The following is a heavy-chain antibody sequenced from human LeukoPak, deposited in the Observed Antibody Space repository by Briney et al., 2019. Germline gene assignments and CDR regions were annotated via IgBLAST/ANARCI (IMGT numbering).Heavy chain of an antibody. D-gene: IGHD3-9*01. CDR1: GDSISSSNCY. CDR2: IYYSGST. J-gene: IGHJ4*02. V-gene: IGHV4-61*05. Sequence: SETLSLTCTVSGDSISSSNCYWAWIRQPPGKGLEWIGYIYYSGSTNYNPSLKSRVTISVKTSKNQFSLKLRSVTAADTAVYYCARVTGYTIEDYFDYWGQGTLVTVSS. CDR3: ARVTGYTIEDYFDY.